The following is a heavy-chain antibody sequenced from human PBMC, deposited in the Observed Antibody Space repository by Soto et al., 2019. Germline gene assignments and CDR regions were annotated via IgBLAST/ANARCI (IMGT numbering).Heavy chain of an antibody. Sequence: QVQLVQSGAEVKKPGASVKVSCKASGYSFTGHYLHWVRQAPGQGLEWMGWIKPDSGGTSYAQRFQGRVTMTRDTSISTAYMELNRLTSDDTAVYYCAAVTGGVTLDYWGREPWSPSPQ. CDR2: IKPDSGGT. CDR1: GYSFTGHY. V-gene: IGHV1-2*02. D-gene: IGHD6-19*01. CDR3: AAVTGGVTLDY. J-gene: IGHJ4*02.